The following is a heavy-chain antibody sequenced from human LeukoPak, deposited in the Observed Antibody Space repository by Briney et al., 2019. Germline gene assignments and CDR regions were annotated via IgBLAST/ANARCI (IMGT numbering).Heavy chain of an antibody. V-gene: IGHV3-64D*06. CDR3: VKSDNIVGATYFDY. CDR1: GFTFSSYA. Sequence: PGGSLRLSCSASGFTFSSYAMHWVRQAPGKGLEYVSAISSNGGSTYYADSVKGRFTISRDNSKNTLPLHMSSLKPEDTAVYYCVKSDNIVGATYFDYWGQGTLVTVSS. J-gene: IGHJ4*02. CDR2: ISSNGGST. D-gene: IGHD1-26*01.